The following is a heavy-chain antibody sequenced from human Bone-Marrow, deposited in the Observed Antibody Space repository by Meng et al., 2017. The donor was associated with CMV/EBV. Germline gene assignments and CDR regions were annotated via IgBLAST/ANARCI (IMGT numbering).Heavy chain of an antibody. CDR1: GFTFSSYS. Sequence: RLSCAASGFTFSSYSMNWVRQAPGKGLEWVSSISSSSSYIYYADSVKGRFTISRDNARNSLYLQMNSLRAEDTAVYYCAIMATLGYWGQGTLVTVSS. D-gene: IGHD5-24*01. CDR2: ISSSSSYI. V-gene: IGHV3-21*01. J-gene: IGHJ4*02. CDR3: AIMATLGY.